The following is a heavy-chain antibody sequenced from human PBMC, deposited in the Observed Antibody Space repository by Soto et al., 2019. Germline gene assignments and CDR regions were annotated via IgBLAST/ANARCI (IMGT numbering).Heavy chain of an antibody. J-gene: IGHJ4*02. CDR1: GYTFTSYD. CDR2: MNPNSGNT. D-gene: IGHD2-15*01. V-gene: IGHV1-8*01. CDR3: ARSIGYCSGGSCSYFDY. Sequence: ASVKVSCKASGYTFTSYDINWVRQATGQGLEWMGWMNPNSGNTGYAQKFQGRVTMTRNTSISTAYMELSSLRSEDTAVYYCARSIGYCSGGSCSYFDYWGQGTLVTVSS.